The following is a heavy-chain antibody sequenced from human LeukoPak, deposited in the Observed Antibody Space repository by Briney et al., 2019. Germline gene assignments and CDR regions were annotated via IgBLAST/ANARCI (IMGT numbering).Heavy chain of an antibody. Sequence: PGGSLRLSCAASGFTFSNYAMSWVRQAPGKGLEWVSAISGSGGSTYYADSVKGRFTISRDNSKNTLYLQMNSLRAEDTAVYYCAKGSTSYQYNWFDPWGQGTLVTVSS. CDR1: GFTFSNYA. D-gene: IGHD2-2*01. V-gene: IGHV3-23*01. J-gene: IGHJ5*02. CDR3: AKGSTSYQYNWFDP. CDR2: ISGSGGST.